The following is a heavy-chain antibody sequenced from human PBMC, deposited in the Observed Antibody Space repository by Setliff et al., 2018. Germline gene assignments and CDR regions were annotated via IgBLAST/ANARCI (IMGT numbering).Heavy chain of an antibody. D-gene: IGHD3-10*01. J-gene: IGHJ3*02. Sequence: ASVKVSCKASGYMFRSYGINWMRQAPGQGFEWMGWISAYNDNTKSAQKFQGRITMTTDTTTSTSYMELNSLRSDDTAVYYCARDLNRWFGEFAFDIWGQGTMVTVSS. CDR2: ISAYNDNT. CDR3: ARDLNRWFGEFAFDI. V-gene: IGHV1-18*04. CDR1: GYMFRSYG.